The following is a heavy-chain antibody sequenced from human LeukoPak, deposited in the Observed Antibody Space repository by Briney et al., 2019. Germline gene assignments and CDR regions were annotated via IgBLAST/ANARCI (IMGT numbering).Heavy chain of an antibody. Sequence: SVTVSCTASGGTFSSYAISWVRQAPGQGLEWMGGIIPIFGTANYAQKFQGRVTITADESTSTAYMELSSLRSEDTAVYYCARNIAAAGTRAGGYYYYYGMDVWGQGTTVTVSS. J-gene: IGHJ6*02. CDR3: ARNIAAAGTRAGGYYYYYGMDV. V-gene: IGHV1-69*13. D-gene: IGHD6-13*01. CDR1: GGTFSSYA. CDR2: IIPIFGTA.